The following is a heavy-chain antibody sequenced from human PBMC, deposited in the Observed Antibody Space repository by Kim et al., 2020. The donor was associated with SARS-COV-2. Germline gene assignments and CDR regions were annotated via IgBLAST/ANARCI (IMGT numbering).Heavy chain of an antibody. Sequence: SETLSLTCTVYGVSVSSGSFFWGWILHPPGKGLEGARHMFYRGSAHYNPSLKSRATISTDASQNQFSLKLCSVTTAATSVFYCGRDLHADCYVWDYCGQG. CDR2: MFYRGSA. V-gene: IGHV4-61*01. J-gene: IGHJ4*02. D-gene: IGHD3-16*01. CDR3: GRDLHADCYVWDY. CDR1: GVSVSSGSFF.